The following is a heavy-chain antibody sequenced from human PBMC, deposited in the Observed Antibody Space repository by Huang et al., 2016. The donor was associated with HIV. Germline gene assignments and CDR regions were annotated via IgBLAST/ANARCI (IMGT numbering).Heavy chain of an antibody. D-gene: IGHD3-16*01. CDR2: INHRGST. CDR1: GGSFSGYY. CDR3: ARAYYDKMGDY. Sequence: QVQLQQRGAGLLKASETLSLTCAVYGGSFSGYYWSWIRQPPGRGREWIGEINHRGSTHYNPTLKRRVPMSVDTSKKQFSLKLTSVTAADTAVYYCARAYYDKMGDYWGQGTLVTVSS. V-gene: IGHV4-34*01. J-gene: IGHJ4*02.